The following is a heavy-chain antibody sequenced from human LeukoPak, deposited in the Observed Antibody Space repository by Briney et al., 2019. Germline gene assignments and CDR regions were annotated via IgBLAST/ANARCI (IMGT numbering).Heavy chain of an antibody. J-gene: IGHJ4*02. CDR3: ARAGSSSWHHIFDY. V-gene: IGHV3-30*03. CDR1: GFIFSSYG. D-gene: IGHD6-13*01. CDR2: ISYDGRNQ. Sequence: PGGSLRLSCEASGFIFSSYGFHWVRQAPGKGLEWVTLISYDGRNQYYGQSVKGRFTISRDNSKNTLYLQMGSLRAEDMAVYYCARAGSSSWHHIFDYWGQGTLVTVSS.